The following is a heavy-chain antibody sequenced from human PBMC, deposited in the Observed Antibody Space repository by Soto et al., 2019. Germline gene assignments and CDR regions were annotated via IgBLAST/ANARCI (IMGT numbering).Heavy chain of an antibody. J-gene: IGHJ6*02. Sequence: EVQLEESGGGLVQPGGSLRLSCAVSGFTFSSYEMNWVRQAPGKGLEWVSYISSSGSTIYYADSVKGRFTISRDNAKNSLYLQMNSLRAEETAVYYCARDSSHGMDVWGQGTTVTVSS. CDR2: ISSSGSTI. CDR3: ARDSSHGMDV. CDR1: GFTFSSYE. V-gene: IGHV3-48*03.